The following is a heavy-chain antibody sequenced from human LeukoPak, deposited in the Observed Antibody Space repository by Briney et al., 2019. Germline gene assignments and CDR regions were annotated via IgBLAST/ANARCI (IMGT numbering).Heavy chain of an antibody. V-gene: IGHV3-23*01. CDR1: GFSFSNYV. J-gene: IGHJ4*02. Sequence: PGGSLRLSCAASGFSFSNYVMSWVRQAPGKGLEWVSSVAGSDGTTYYTDSVQGRFTISRDNSRDTLYLQMNSLRAEDTAVYYCAKHYWGQGTLVTVSS. CDR3: AKHY. CDR2: VAGSDGTT.